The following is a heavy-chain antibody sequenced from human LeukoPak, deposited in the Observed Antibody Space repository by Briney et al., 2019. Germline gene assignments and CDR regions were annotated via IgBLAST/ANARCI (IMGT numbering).Heavy chain of an antibody. CDR3: VRDHHWGFDS. CDR2: IRSRPSTI. D-gene: IGHD7-27*01. Sequence: GGSLRLSCAASGFTFTSYSMNWVRQAPGKGLEWVSYIRSRPSTIYYADSVKGRFTISRDDAKNSLYLQMNSLRAEDTAIYYCVRDHHWGFDSWGQGTQGTVSS. J-gene: IGHJ4*02. V-gene: IGHV3-48*01. CDR1: GFTFTSYS.